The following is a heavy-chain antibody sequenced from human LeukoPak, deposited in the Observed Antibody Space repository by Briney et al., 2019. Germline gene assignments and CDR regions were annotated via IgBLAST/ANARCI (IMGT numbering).Heavy chain of an antibody. CDR3: ARFTDSYSSSWFSLDY. J-gene: IGHJ4*02. CDR1: GGSISSYY. Sequence: SETLSLTCTVSGGSISSYYWSWIRQPAGKGLEWIGRIYTSGSTNYNPSLKSRVTMSVDTSKNQFSLKLSSVTAADTAVYYCARFTDSYSSSWFSLDYWGQGTLVTVSS. D-gene: IGHD6-13*01. V-gene: IGHV4-4*07. CDR2: IYTSGST.